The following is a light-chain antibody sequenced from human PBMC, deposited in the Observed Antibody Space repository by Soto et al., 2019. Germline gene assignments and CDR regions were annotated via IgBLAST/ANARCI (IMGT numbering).Light chain of an antibody. CDR2: GAS. CDR1: QSVSSSY. J-gene: IGKJ3*01. Sequence: EIVLTQSPGTLSLSPGERATLSCRASQSVSSSYLAWYQQKPGQAPRLLIYGASSSAPGIPDRFSGSGSGTDFTLTISRLEPEDFAVYYCQQYGSSLFTFGPGTKVDIK. CDR3: QQYGSSLFT. V-gene: IGKV3-20*01.